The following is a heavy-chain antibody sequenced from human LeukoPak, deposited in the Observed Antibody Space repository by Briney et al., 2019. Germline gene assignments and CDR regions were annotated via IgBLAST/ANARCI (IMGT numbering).Heavy chain of an antibody. CDR1: GGSISSSSYY. D-gene: IGHD3-22*01. J-gene: IGHJ5*02. Sequence: PSETLSLTCTVSGGSISSSSYYWGWIRQPPGKGLEWIGSIYYSGSTYYNPSLKSRVTISVDTSKNQFSLKLSSVTAADTAVYYCASPKTLYYYDSSGYFSWGQGTLVTVSS. V-gene: IGHV4-39*01. CDR3: ASPKTLYYYDSSGYFS. CDR2: IYYSGST.